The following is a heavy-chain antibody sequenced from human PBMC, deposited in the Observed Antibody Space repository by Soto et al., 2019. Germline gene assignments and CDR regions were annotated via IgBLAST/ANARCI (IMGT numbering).Heavy chain of an antibody. D-gene: IGHD3-3*01. J-gene: IGHJ5*02. CDR3: ARDSPVTYYDFWSGFGWFDP. CDR2: ISSSGSTI. V-gene: IGHV3-48*03. CDR1: GFTFSSYE. Sequence: XGSLRLSCAASGFTFSSYEMNWVRQTPGKGLEWVSYISSSGSTIYYADSVKGRFTISRDNAKNSLYLQMNSLRAEDTAVYYCARDSPVTYYDFWSGFGWFDPWGQGTLVTVSS.